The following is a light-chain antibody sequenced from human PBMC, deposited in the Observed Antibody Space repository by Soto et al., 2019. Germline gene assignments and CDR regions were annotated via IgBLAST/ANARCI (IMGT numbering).Light chain of an antibody. J-gene: IGKJ3*01. CDR3: QQLNSFPIP. CDR1: QGIANF. V-gene: IGKV1-9*01. CDR2: GAS. Sequence: IPLTQSPSSLSASVGDRVTISCRASQGIANFLAWYQQKPGKAPKLLIYGASTLQSGVPSRFSGSGSGTDFTLTSSRLQPEDFATYYWQQLNSFPIPFGPGTKVDIK.